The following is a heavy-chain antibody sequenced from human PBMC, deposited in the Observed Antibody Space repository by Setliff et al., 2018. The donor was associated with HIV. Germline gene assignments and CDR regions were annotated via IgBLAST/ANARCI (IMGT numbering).Heavy chain of an antibody. CDR3: ARAGPSSGYQY. D-gene: IGHD6-19*01. Sequence: SGPTLVNPTQTLTLTCTFSGFSLSTSGLSVGWIRQPPGKALEWLARIDWDDDKHYSTSLKTRLAISHATSKNQVALTMTNVDPVDTATYFCARAGPSSGYQYWGQGTLVTVSS. CDR1: GFSLSTSGLS. CDR2: IDWDDDK. V-gene: IGHV2-70*11. J-gene: IGHJ4*02.